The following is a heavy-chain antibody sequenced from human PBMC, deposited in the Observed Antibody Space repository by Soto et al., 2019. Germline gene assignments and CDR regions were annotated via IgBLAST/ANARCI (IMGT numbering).Heavy chain of an antibody. CDR3: ARNRGSDYGGNNWFDP. Sequence: GASVKVSCKASGYTFTSYDINWVRQATGQGLEWMGWMNPNSGNTGYAQKFQGRVTITADKSTSTAYMELSSLRSEDTAVYYCARNRGSDYGGNNWFDPWGQGTLVTVSS. CDR1: GYTFTSYD. CDR2: MNPNSGNT. J-gene: IGHJ5*02. D-gene: IGHD4-17*01. V-gene: IGHV1-8*01.